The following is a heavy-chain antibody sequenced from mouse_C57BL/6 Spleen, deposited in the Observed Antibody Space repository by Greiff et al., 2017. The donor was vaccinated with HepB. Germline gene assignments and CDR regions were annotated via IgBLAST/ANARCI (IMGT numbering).Heavy chain of an antibody. CDR3: APSYYGSSPWFAY. V-gene: IGHV14-2*01. Sequence: EVQRVESGAELVKPGASVKLSCTASGFNIKDYYMHWVKQRTEQGLEWIGRIDPEDGETKYAPKFQGKATITADTSSNTAYLQLSSLTSEDTAVYYCAPSYYGSSPWFAYWGQGTLVTVSA. D-gene: IGHD1-1*01. J-gene: IGHJ3*01. CDR1: GFNIKDYY. CDR2: IDPEDGET.